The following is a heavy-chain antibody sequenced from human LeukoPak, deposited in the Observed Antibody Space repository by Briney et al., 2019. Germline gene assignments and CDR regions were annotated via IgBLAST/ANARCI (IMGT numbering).Heavy chain of an antibody. CDR2: INPNSGGT. CDR3: ARVADFRQSFDF. J-gene: IGHJ4*02. D-gene: IGHD3/OR15-3a*01. V-gene: IGHV1-2*02. CDR1: GYTFTAYY. Sequence: ATVKVSCKASGYTFTAYYLHWVRQAPGQGLEWMGWINPNSGGTNYAQTFQGRVTMTRDKSISTDYMDLSTLRSDDTAVYYCARVADFRQSFDFWGQGTLVTVS.